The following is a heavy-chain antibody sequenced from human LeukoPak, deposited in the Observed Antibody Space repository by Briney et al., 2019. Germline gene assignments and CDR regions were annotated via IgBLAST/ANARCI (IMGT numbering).Heavy chain of an antibody. D-gene: IGHD3-10*01. CDR1: GYTFTSYG. Sequence: ASVKVSCKASGYTFTSYGISWVRQAPGQGLEWMGWISAYNGNTNYAQKLQGRVTMTEDTSTDTAYMELSSLRSEDTAVYYCVTLGWFGEAYGMDVWGQGTTVTVSS. J-gene: IGHJ6*02. V-gene: IGHV1-18*01. CDR3: VTLGWFGEAYGMDV. CDR2: ISAYNGNT.